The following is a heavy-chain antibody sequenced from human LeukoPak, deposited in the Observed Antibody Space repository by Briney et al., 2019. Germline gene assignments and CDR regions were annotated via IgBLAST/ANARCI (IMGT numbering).Heavy chain of an antibody. CDR3: VRLVGESSGYYYDY. J-gene: IGHJ4*02. CDR1: GYTFTGYY. Sequence: GASVKVSCKASGYTFTGYYMHWVRQAPGQGLEWMGWINPNSGGTDFAQKFQGRVTMTRDTSISTAYMELGRLRSDDTAVYYCVRLVGESSGYYYDYWGQGTLVTVSS. CDR2: INPNSGGT. D-gene: IGHD3-22*01. V-gene: IGHV1-2*02.